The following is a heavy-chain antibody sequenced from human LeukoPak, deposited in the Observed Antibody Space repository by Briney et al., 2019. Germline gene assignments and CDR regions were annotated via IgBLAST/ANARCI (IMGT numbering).Heavy chain of an antibody. CDR3: ARVRNSGFRYVDS. J-gene: IGHJ4*02. Sequence: ASVNVSCKASGYTFTGYYIHWVRQPPAQGREWMGWINPNSGGTNYAQKFQGRVTMTRDTSISTAYMELSRLRSDDTAVYYCARVRNSGFRYVDSWGQGTLVTVSS. D-gene: IGHD5-12*01. CDR2: INPNSGGT. CDR1: GYTFTGYY. V-gene: IGHV1-2*02.